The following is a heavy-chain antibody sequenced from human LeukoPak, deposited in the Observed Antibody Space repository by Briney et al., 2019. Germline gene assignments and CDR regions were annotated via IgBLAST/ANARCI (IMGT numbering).Heavy chain of an antibody. CDR2: IYPGDSDT. V-gene: IGHV5-51*01. J-gene: IGHJ4*02. CDR3: ARLGGSLDFWSGYYL. D-gene: IGHD3-3*01. CDR1: GYRFTTYW. Sequence: GESLKISCKGSGYRFTTYWIGWVRQMPGKGLEWMGIIYPGDSDTRYSPSFQGQVIISADKSISTAYLQWSSLKASDTAMYYCARLGGSLDFWSGYYLWGQGTLVTVSS.